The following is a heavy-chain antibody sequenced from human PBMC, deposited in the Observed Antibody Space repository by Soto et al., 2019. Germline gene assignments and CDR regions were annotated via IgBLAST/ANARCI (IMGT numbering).Heavy chain of an antibody. J-gene: IGHJ3*02. Sequence: QVQLVESGGGVVQPGRSLRLSCAASGFTFSSYGMHWVRQAPGKGLEWVAVISYDGSNKYYADSVKGRFTISRDNSKNTMYLKMNSLRAEDTAVYYCAKASLCFGELLGPPDAFDIWGQGTMVTVSS. CDR1: GFTFSSYG. D-gene: IGHD3-10*01. V-gene: IGHV3-30*18. CDR2: ISYDGSNK. CDR3: AKASLCFGELLGPPDAFDI.